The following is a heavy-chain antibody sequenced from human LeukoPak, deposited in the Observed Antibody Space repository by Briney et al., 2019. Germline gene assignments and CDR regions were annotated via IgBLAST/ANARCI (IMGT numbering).Heavy chain of an antibody. V-gene: IGHV1-8*01. CDR3: ARGRYSSGWYVSNNWFDP. J-gene: IGHJ5*02. D-gene: IGHD6-19*01. CDR2: MNPNSGNT. Sequence: ASVKVSCKASGYTFTSYDINWVRQATGQGLEWVGWMNPNSGNTGYAQKFQGRVTMTRNTSISTAYMELSSLRSEDTAVYYCARGRYSSGWYVSNNWFDPWGQGTLVTVSS. CDR1: GYTFTSYD.